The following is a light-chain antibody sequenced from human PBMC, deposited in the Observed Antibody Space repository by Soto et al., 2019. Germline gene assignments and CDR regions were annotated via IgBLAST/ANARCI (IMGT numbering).Light chain of an antibody. CDR3: QQYNSYTPL. J-gene: IGKJ4*01. V-gene: IGKV1-5*01. CDR2: DAS. CDR1: QSISSW. Sequence: DIQMTQSPSTLSASVGDRVTITCRASQSISSWLAWYQQKPGKAPKLLIYDASSLESGVPSRFSGSGSGTEFTLTISILQPDDSATYYCQQYNSYTPLFGGGTKVEIK.